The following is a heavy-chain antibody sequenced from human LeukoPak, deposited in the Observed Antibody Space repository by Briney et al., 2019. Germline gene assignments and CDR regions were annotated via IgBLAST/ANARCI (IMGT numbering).Heavy chain of an antibody. D-gene: IGHD6-19*01. CDR1: GGSFSGYY. J-gene: IGHJ4*02. Sequence: PSETLSLTCAVYGGSFSGYYWSWIRQPPGKGLEWIGEINHSGSTNYNPSLKSRVTISVDTSKNQFSLKLSSVTAADTAVYYCASRFIAVVGKRDYWGQGTLVTVSS. CDR2: INHSGST. V-gene: IGHV4-34*01. CDR3: ASRFIAVVGKRDY.